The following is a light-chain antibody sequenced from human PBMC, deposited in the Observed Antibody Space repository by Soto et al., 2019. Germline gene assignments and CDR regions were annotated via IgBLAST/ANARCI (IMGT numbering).Light chain of an antibody. CDR2: YDS. CDR1: NIGSKS. V-gene: IGLV3-21*04. Sequence: SYELTQPPSVSVAPGKTARITCGGNNIGSKSVHWYQQKPGQAPVLVIYYDSDRPSGIPERFSGSNSGNTATLTISRVEAGDEGDYYCQVWDSSSGRVVFGGGTQLTVL. CDR3: QVWDSSSGRVV. J-gene: IGLJ2*01.